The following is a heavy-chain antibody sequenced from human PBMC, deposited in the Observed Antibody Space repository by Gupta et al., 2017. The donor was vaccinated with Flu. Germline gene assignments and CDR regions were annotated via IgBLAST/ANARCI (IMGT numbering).Heavy chain of an antibody. CDR2: IYYSGAT. D-gene: IGHD3-22*01. J-gene: IGHJ4*02. CDR3: AGGGHYGLFDY. V-gene: IGHV4-59*01. Sequence: SWSRQPPGKGLEWIGYIYYSGATNYNPSLEGRVTMSVDTSKSQFSLKWTSVTAADTAVYYCAGGGHYGLFDYWGQGTLVTVSS.